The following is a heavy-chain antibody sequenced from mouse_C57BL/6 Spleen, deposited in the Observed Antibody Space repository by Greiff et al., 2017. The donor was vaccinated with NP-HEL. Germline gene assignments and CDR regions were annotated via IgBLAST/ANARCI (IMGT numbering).Heavy chain of an antibody. CDR1: GFSLTSYA. J-gene: IGHJ4*01. Sequence: VQRVESGPGLVAPSQSLSITCTVSGFSLTSYAISWVRQPPGKGLEWLGVIWTGGGTNYNSALKSRLSISKDNSKSQVFLKMNSLQTDDTARYYCARNYRNFRGYYAMDYWGQGTSVTVSS. CDR2: IWTGGGT. CDR3: ARNYRNFRGYYAMDY. V-gene: IGHV2-9-1*01. D-gene: IGHD2-1*01.